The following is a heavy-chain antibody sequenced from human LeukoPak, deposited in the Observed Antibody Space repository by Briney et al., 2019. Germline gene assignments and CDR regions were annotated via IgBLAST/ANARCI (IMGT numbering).Heavy chain of an antibody. CDR2: IYHSGST. Sequence: PSETLSLTCTVSRYFITSGYYWGWIRQPPGKGLEWIGSIYHSGSTYYTPSLKSRVTISVDTSKNQFSLKLSSVTAADTAVYYCARAMVRGDINWFDPWGQGTLVTVSS. J-gene: IGHJ5*02. D-gene: IGHD3-10*01. CDR1: RYFITSGYY. CDR3: ARAMVRGDINWFDP. V-gene: IGHV4-38-2*02.